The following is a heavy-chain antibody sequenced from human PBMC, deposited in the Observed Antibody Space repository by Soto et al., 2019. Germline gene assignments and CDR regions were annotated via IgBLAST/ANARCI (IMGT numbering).Heavy chain of an antibody. CDR1: VGSFSGYY. Sequence: SETLSLTCAFYVGSFSGYYWSWIRQPPGKGLGWGGEINHSGSTNYNPSLTSRVTISLDTSKNQFSLKLSSATAADTVVYSCARGLELSRNYDSWTGYGNWFAHWGQGTLVTVSS. CDR3: ARGLELSRNYDSWTGYGNWFAH. D-gene: IGHD3-3*01. V-gene: IGHV4-34*01. J-gene: IGHJ5*02. CDR2: INHSGST.